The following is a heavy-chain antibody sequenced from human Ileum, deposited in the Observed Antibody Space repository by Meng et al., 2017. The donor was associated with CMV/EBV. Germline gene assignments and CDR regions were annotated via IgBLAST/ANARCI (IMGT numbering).Heavy chain of an antibody. V-gene: IGHV3-7*01. J-gene: IGHJ6*02. Sequence: GESLKISCAASEFTFSDYWMSWLRQTQGKGLEWVAMIKQDGSAQYYADSVKGRFTISRDNAKNSLYLHLNSLRVEDTAVYYCARDCGYDISGPRMDVWGQGTTVTVS. CDR3: ARDCGYDISGPRMDV. CDR2: IKQDGSAQ. CDR1: EFTFSDYW. D-gene: IGHD3-9*01.